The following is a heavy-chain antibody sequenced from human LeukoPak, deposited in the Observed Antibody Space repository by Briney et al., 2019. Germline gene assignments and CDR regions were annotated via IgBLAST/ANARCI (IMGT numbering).Heavy chain of an antibody. CDR1: GYNFSTYW. J-gene: IGHJ5*02. D-gene: IGHD3-10*01. CDR3: ARQGGFGEFDP. V-gene: IGHV5-51*01. CDR2: IYPGDSDT. Sequence: GESLKISCKGSGYNFSTYWIAWVRQMPGKGLEWMGIIYPGDSDTRYSPSFQGQVTISADKSISAAYLQWSSLKASDTAMYYCARQGGFGEFDPWGQGTLVTVSS.